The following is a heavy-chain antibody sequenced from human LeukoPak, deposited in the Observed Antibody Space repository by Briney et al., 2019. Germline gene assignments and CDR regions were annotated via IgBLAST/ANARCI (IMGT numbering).Heavy chain of an antibody. CDR2: IYYSGST. J-gene: IGHJ6*03. CDR3: ARGDFCSKSNCYLRPMDV. V-gene: IGHV4-59*01. CDR1: GGSISDYY. D-gene: IGHD3-3*01. Sequence: SETLSLTCTVSGGSISDYYWNWIRQPPGKGLEWIGYIYYSGSTTYNPSLKSRVTMSVNTAKNQFSLKLRSVTAADTAVYFCARGDFCSKSNCYLRPMDVWGKGTTVTVSS.